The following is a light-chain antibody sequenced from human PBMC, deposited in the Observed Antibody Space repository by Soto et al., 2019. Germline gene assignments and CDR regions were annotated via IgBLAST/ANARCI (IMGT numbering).Light chain of an antibody. J-gene: IGKJ2*01. CDR3: QQRSNWPPYT. CDR1: QSVSTY. V-gene: IGKV3-11*01. Sequence: EIVLTQSPATLSLSPGERATLSCRASQSVSTYLVWYQQKTGQAPRLLIYYASYRATGIPARFSGSGSGTDFTLTISSLEPEDFAVYYCQQRSNWPPYTFGQGTKLEIK. CDR2: YAS.